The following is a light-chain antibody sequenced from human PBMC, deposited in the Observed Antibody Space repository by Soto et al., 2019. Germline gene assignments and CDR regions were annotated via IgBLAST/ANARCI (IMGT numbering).Light chain of an antibody. V-gene: IGKV3-11*01. CDR1: QSVSSY. CDR2: DAS. J-gene: IGKJ4*01. Sequence: EIVLTQSPATLSLSPGERATLSCRASQSVSSYLAWYQQQPGQAPRLLIYDASNRATGIPARFSGSGSGTDFTFTISSLEPEDFAVYYCQQRSNWPRALTFGGGTKVEIK. CDR3: QQRSNWPRALT.